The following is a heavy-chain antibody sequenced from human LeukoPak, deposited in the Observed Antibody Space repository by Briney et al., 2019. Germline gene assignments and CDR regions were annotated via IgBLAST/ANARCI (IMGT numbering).Heavy chain of an antibody. J-gene: IGHJ4*02. D-gene: IGHD3-22*01. CDR2: IYYSGST. V-gene: IGHV4-59*01. CDR3: ASGYYYDSSGYYYGYYFDY. CDR1: GGSISSYY. Sequence: SETLSLTCTVSGGSISSYYWSWLRQPPGKGLEWIGYIYYSGSTNYNPSLKSRVTISVDTSKNQFSLKLSSVTAADTAVYYCASGYYYDSSGYYYGYYFDYWGQGTLVTVSS.